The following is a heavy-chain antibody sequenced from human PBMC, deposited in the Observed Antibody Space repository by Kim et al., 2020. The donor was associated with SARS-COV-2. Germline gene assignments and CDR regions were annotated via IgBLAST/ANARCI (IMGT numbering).Heavy chain of an antibody. D-gene: IGHD3-22*01. CDR1: GYSFTSYW. CDR3: ARQHDSSGYYTLYFDY. CDR2: IYPGDSDT. V-gene: IGHV5-51*01. J-gene: IGHJ4*02. Sequence: GESLKISCKGSGYSFTSYWIGWVRQMPGKGLEWMGIIYPGDSDTRYSPSFQGQVTISADKSISTAYLQWSSLKASDTAMYYCARQHDSSGYYTLYFDYWGQGTLVTVSS.